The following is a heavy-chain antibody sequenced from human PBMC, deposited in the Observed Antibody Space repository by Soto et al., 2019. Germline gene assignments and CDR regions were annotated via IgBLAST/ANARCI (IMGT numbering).Heavy chain of an antibody. V-gene: IGHV4-30-2*01. CDR3: ARSREFDY. Sequence: SETLSLTCGVSGGSLSGATYSWNWIRQPPGKGLEWIGYIFPSGTTYCNPSLKSRVTISIDVSKNQFSLSLRSLTAADTAVYYCARSREFDYWSQGTLVTVPS. CDR2: IFPSGTT. CDR1: GGSLSGATYS. J-gene: IGHJ4*02.